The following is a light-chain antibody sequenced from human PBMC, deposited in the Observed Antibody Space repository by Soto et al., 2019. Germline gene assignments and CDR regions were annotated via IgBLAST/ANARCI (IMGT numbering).Light chain of an antibody. CDR1: QSISSNF. Sequence: EIVLTQSPDTLSLSPGERATLSCRASQSISSNFLAWYQQKPGQAPRLLIYGASSGATGIPDRFGGSGSGTDFTLVISRLEPEDFAVYYCQQYARSPTSFGGGTKVEIK. J-gene: IGKJ4*02. V-gene: IGKV3-20*01. CDR3: QQYARSPTS. CDR2: GAS.